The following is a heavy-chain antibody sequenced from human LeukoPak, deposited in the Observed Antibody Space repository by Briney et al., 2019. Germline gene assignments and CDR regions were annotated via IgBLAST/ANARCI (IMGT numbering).Heavy chain of an antibody. CDR3: ARDRDIVVVVAATPYYYYYMDV. V-gene: IGHV4-59*12. CDR2: IYYSGST. D-gene: IGHD2-15*01. CDR1: GGSISSYY. J-gene: IGHJ6*03. Sequence: KPSETLSLTCTVSGGSISSYYWSWIRQPPGKGLEWIGYIYYSGSTNYNPSLKSRVTISVDTSKNQFSLKLSSVTAADTAVYYCARDRDIVVVVAATPYYYYYMDVWGKGTTVTVSS.